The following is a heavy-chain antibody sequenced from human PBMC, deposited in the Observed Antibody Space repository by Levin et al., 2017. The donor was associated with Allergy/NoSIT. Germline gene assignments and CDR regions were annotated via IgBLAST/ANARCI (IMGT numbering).Heavy chain of an antibody. CDR2: IYYSGST. CDR1: GGSINNSY. Sequence: SQTLSLTCTVSGGSINNSYWSWLRQPPGKGLELIGYIYYSGSTNYNLSLKSRVTISVDTSKNQFSLKLSSVTAADTAVYYCARRVSSPNLNSFYYFGMDVWGQGTTVTVSS. V-gene: IGHV4-59*01. J-gene: IGHJ6*02. CDR3: ARRVSSPNLNSFYYFGMDV. D-gene: IGHD3-10*01.